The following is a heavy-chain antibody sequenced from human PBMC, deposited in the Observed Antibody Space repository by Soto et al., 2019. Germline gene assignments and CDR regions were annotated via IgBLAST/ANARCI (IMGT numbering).Heavy chain of an antibody. D-gene: IGHD3-3*01. CDR1: GYTFTSYD. Sequence: GASVKVSCKASGYTFTSYDINWVRQATGQGLEWMGWMNPNSGNTGYAQKFQGRVTMTRNTSISTAYMELSSLRSEDTAVYYCARGPEEAIFGVVITAPLYYYYGMDVWGQGTTVTVSS. CDR2: MNPNSGNT. CDR3: ARGPEEAIFGVVITAPLYYYYGMDV. J-gene: IGHJ6*02. V-gene: IGHV1-8*01.